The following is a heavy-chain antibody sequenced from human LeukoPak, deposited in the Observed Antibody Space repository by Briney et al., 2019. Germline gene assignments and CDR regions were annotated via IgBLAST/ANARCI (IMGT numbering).Heavy chain of an antibody. CDR1: GYTFTGYY. J-gene: IGHJ4*02. CDR3: ARARGGATVVVDY. Sequence: ASVKVSCKASGYTFTGYYMHWVRQAPGQGLEWMGWISAYNGNTNYAQKLQGRVTMTTDTSTSTAYMELRSLRSDDTAAYYCARARGGATVVVDYWGQGTLVPVSS. V-gene: IGHV1-18*04. CDR2: ISAYNGNT. D-gene: IGHD1-26*01.